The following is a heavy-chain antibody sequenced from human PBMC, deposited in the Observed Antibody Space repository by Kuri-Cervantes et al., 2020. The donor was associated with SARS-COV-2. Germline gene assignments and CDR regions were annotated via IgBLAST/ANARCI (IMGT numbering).Heavy chain of an antibody. CDR1: GYTFTDYY. Sequence: ASVKVSCKASGYTFTDYYMHWVRQAPGQGPEWTGWINPNGDTNSAQKFQGRVTMTRDTSTSTVHMELSRLRFDDTAVFYCARNRRTGGYSFGFDLWGQGTLVTVSS. D-gene: IGHD5-18*01. CDR3: ARNRRTGGYSFGFDL. J-gene: IGHJ4*02. V-gene: IGHV1-2*02. CDR2: INPNGDT.